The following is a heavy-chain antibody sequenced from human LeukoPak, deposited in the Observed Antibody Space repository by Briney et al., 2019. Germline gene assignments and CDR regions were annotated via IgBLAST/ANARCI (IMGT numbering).Heavy chain of an antibody. CDR3: AKGSYYDNSGYYYFDY. Sequence: GGSLRLSCAASGFTFSSYAMSWVRQAPGKGLEWVSGISGSGGSTYYADSVKGRFTISRDNSKNTLFLQMNSLRAEDTALYYCAKGSYYDNSGYYYFDYWGQGPWSPSPQ. V-gene: IGHV3-23*01. CDR1: GFTFSSYA. CDR2: ISGSGGST. D-gene: IGHD3-22*01. J-gene: IGHJ4*02.